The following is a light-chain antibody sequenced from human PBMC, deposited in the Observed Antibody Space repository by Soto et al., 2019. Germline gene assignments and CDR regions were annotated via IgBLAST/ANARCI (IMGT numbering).Light chain of an antibody. CDR2: GAS. Sequence: DIVMTQCPATLSVSPGERVTLACRASQGFXTNLAWYQQRPGQAPRLLXSGASKRAIGLPARLSGSGSGTEFTLTITSLQSEDFAAYYCQQYNNWTQTFGQGTKVDIK. V-gene: IGKV3-15*01. CDR3: QQYNNWTQT. CDR1: QGFXTN. J-gene: IGKJ1*01.